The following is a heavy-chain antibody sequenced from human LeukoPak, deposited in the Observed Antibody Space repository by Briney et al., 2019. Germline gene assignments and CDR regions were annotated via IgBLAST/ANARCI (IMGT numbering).Heavy chain of an antibody. CDR3: ARYNTSAYFDS. Sequence: SQTLSLTCAISGDSVSSNSAARNWIRQSPSRGLEWLGRTYYRSKWYNEATASVKSRITINPDTSENQFSLQLNSVTPEDTAVYYCARYNTSAYFDSWGQGTLVTVSS. V-gene: IGHV6-1*01. CDR2: TYYRSKWYN. D-gene: IGHD1-14*01. CDR1: GDSVSSNSAA. J-gene: IGHJ4*02.